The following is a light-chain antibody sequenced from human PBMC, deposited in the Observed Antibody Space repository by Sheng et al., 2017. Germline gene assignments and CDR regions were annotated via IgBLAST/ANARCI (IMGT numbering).Light chain of an antibody. CDR2: VAS. J-gene: IGKJ2*01. CDR3: QQYHDWPNT. CDR1: QSIGSS. Sequence: IVMTQSPATLSVSPGERGTLSCRASQSIGSSLAWYQQKPDQAPRLLIYVASTGSGTEFTLTISNLQSEDFAVYYCQQYHDWPNTFGQGTKVQI. V-gene: IGKV3-15*01.